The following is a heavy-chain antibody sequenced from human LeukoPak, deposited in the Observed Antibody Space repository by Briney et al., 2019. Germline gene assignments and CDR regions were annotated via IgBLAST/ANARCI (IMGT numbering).Heavy chain of an antibody. CDR1: GGSFSGYY. J-gene: IGHJ5*02. CDR2: INHSGST. Sequence: SETLSLTCAVYGGSFSGYYWSWIRQPPGKGLEWIGEINHSGSTNYNPSLKSRVTISVDRSKNQFSLKLSSVTAADTAVYYCARGATDLLWQLVRGSWFDPWGQGTLVTVSS. CDR3: ARGATDLLWQLVRGSWFDP. V-gene: IGHV4-34*01. D-gene: IGHD6-13*01.